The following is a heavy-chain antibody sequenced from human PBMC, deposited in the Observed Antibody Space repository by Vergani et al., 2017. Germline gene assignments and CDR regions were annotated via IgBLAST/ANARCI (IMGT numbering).Heavy chain of an antibody. V-gene: IGHV3-30*18. J-gene: IGHJ4*02. D-gene: IGHD1-7*01. CDR2: IWYDGSRR. Sequence: QVQLVESGGGVVQPGTSLRLSCVVSGFALNRRAMYWVRQAPGKGLEWVAVIWYDGSRRDYGESVKGRFTISRDNSKNMVYIQMNSLRPEDTAVYYCVKGKGTFENWGQGTLVTVSS. CDR1: GFALNRRA. CDR3: VKGKGTFEN.